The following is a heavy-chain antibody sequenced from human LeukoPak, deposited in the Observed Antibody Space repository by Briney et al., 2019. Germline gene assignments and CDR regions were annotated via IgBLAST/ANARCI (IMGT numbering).Heavy chain of an antibody. Sequence: GGTLRLSCAASGFSFRSHGMNWVRQAPGKGLEWVSYISSSGSTIYYADSVKGRFTISRDNAKNSLYLQMNSLRAEDTAVYYCARDDAVVDTAMENYYYYYMGVWGKGTTVTISS. CDR1: GFSFRSHG. J-gene: IGHJ6*03. CDR2: ISSSGSTI. D-gene: IGHD5-18*01. CDR3: ARDDAVVDTAMENYYYYYMGV. V-gene: IGHV3-48*04.